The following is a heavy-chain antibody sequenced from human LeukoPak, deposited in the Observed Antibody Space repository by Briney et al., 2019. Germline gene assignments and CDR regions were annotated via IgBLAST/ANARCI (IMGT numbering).Heavy chain of an antibody. J-gene: IGHJ4*02. D-gene: IGHD1-26*01. V-gene: IGHV1-24*01. Sequence: ASVKVSCKVSGYTLTELSMHWVRHAPGKGLERMGGFDPEDGETIYAQKFQGRVTMTEDTSRDTAYMELSSLRSEDTAVYYCAGLVGATGELNFDYWGQGTLVTVSS. CDR1: GYTLTELS. CDR2: FDPEDGET. CDR3: AGLVGATGELNFDY.